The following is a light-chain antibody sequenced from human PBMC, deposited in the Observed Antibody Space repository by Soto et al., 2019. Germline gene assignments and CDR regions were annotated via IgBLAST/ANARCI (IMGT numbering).Light chain of an antibody. CDR2: EVS. J-gene: IGLJ1*01. CDR1: SSDVGGYDY. V-gene: IGLV2-14*01. Sequence: QSVLTQPASVSGSPGQSITISCTGTSSDVGGYDYVSWYQLHPGKAPKLMVFEVSNRPSGVSYRFSGSKSGNTASLTISGLQAEDEADYFCSSYVGSYIYVFGTGTKVTVL. CDR3: SSYVGSYIYV.